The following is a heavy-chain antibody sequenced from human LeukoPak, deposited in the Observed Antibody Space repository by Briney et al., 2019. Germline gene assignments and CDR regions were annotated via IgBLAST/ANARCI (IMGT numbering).Heavy chain of an antibody. CDR1: GFTFSSYS. Sequence: GGSLRLSCAASGFTFSSYSMNWVRQAPGKGLEWVSHISSSSSYTNYADSVKGRFTISRDNAKNSLYLQMNSLRAEDTAVYYCATGAGDDILTGPWGQGTLVTVSS. CDR3: ATGAGDDILTGP. D-gene: IGHD3-9*01. CDR2: ISSSSSYT. V-gene: IGHV3-21*05. J-gene: IGHJ5*02.